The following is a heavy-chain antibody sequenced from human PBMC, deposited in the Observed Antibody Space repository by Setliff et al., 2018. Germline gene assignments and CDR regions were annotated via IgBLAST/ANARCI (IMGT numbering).Heavy chain of an antibody. Sequence: GASVKVSCKASGYTFTNYHMHWVRQAPGQGLEWMGVINCTGGSATYAQKFQGRVTMTTDTSTNTAYMELRSLRSDDTAIYFCARHSGRYYVPGTFDSWGQGTLVTVSS. V-gene: IGHV1-46*01. CDR3: ARHSGRYYVPGTFDS. CDR2: INCTGGSA. J-gene: IGHJ4*02. CDR1: GYTFTNYH. D-gene: IGHD1-26*01.